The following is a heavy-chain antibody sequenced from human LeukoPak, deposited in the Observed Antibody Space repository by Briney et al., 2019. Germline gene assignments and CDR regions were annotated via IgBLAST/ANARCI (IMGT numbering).Heavy chain of an antibody. J-gene: IGHJ4*02. D-gene: IGHD1-1*01. Sequence: SETLSLTCAVSGGSISSNNWWGWVRQPPGRGLEWIGEIYHSGSPNYNPSLKSRVTISVDKSRNHFSLNLSSVTAADTAVYYCARVNINNWHSCDYWGQGTLVTVSS. CDR2: IYHSGSP. V-gene: IGHV4-4*02. CDR3: ARVNINNWHSCDY. CDR1: GGSISSNNW.